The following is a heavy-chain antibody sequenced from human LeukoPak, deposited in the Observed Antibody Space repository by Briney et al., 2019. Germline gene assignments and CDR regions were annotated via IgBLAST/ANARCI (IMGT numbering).Heavy chain of an antibody. CDR2: IYYSGST. Sequence: SETLSLTCTVSGGSISSYYWSWIRQPPGKGLEWIGYIYYSGSTNYNPSLKSRVTISVDTSKNQFSLKLSSVTAADTAVYYCASRGGSGYYFDYWGQGTLVTVSS. V-gene: IGHV4-59*12. CDR3: ASRGGSGYYFDY. J-gene: IGHJ4*02. CDR1: GGSISSYY. D-gene: IGHD3-22*01.